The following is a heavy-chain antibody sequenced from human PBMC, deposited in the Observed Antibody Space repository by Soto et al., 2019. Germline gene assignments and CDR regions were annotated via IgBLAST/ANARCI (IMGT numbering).Heavy chain of an antibody. CDR3: ARRALPYYDFRSGYYTFEY. D-gene: IGHD3-3*01. V-gene: IGHV1-18*01. J-gene: IGHJ4*02. CDR2: ISAYNGNT. CDR1: GYTFTIYG. Sequence: ASVKVSCKDSGYTFTIYGISWVRQAPGQGLEWMGWISAYNGNTNYAQKLQGRVTMTTDTSTSTAYMELRSLRSDDTAVYYCARRALPYYDFRSGYYTFEYWGQGTLVTVSS.